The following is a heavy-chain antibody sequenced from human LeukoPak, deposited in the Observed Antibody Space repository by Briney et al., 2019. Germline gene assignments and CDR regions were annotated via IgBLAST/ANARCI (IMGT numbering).Heavy chain of an antibody. V-gene: IGHV1-24*01. D-gene: IGHD6-13*01. CDR3: ASEDAMTISSSHSLGDY. CDR1: GYTLTELS. Sequence: ASVKVSCKVSGYTLTELSMHWVRQAPGKGLEWMGGFDPEDGETIYAQKFQGRVTMTEDTSTDTAYMELSSLRSEDTAVYYCASEDAMTISSSHSLGDYWGQGTLVTVSS. J-gene: IGHJ4*02. CDR2: FDPEDGET.